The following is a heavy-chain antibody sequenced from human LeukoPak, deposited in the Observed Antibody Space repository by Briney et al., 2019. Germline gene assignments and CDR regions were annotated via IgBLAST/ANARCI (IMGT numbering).Heavy chain of an antibody. Sequence: SGPTLVNPTQTLTLTCTFSGFSLSTSGVGVGWIRQPPGKALKRLALLSWDDSKRLSPSLKSRLTITKDTSKNQVVLTMTNMDPVDTATYYCAHTLGPRQKDYWGQGTLVTVSS. J-gene: IGHJ4*02. V-gene: IGHV2-5*02. CDR3: AHTLGPRQKDY. D-gene: IGHD3-16*01. CDR1: GFSLSTSGVG. CDR2: LSWDDSK.